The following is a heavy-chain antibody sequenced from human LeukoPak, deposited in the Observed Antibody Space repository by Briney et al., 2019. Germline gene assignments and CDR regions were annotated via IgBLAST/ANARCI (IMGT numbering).Heavy chain of an antibody. CDR2: IRYDGSNK. CDR1: GFTFRSYG. J-gene: IGHJ4*02. CDR3: ARDPAPLY. Sequence: GGSLRLSCAASGFTFRSYGMHWVRQTPGKGLEWVTFIRYDGSNKYYAGSVKGRFTISRDNSKNTLSLQMNSLRAEDTAVYYCARDPAPLYWGQGTLVTVSS. V-gene: IGHV3-30*02.